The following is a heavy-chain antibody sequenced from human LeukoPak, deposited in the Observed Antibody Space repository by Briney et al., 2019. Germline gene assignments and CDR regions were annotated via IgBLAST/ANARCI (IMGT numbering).Heavy chain of an antibody. V-gene: IGHV1-69*13. Sequence: GASVKVSCKASGGTFSSYAISWARQAPGQGLEWMGGIIPIFGTANYAQKFQGRVTITADESTSTAYMELSSLRSEDTAVYYCASDRDDYYGTAWGQGTLVTVSS. CDR1: GGTFSSYA. CDR3: ASDRDDYYGTA. CDR2: IIPIFGTA. J-gene: IGHJ5*02. D-gene: IGHD3-10*01.